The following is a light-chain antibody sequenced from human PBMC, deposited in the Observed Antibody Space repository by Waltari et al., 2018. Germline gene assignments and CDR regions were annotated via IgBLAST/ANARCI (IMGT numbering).Light chain of an antibody. V-gene: IGKV1-5*03. CDR1: QSVSTW. Sequence: DIQMTQSPSTLSASVGDRVTITCRAGQSVSTWLAWYQQKPGKAPKLLIYKASALESGVPSRVSGSGSGTEFTLTISSLQPDDFATYYCQQYNSYPYTFGQGTKLEIK. J-gene: IGKJ2*01. CDR2: KAS. CDR3: QQYNSYPYT.